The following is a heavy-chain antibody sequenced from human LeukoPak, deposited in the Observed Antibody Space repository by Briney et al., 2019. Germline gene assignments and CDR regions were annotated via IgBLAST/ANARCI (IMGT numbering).Heavy chain of an antibody. CDR2: ISGSGTNT. CDR1: GFTFSSFE. D-gene: IGHD6-19*01. J-gene: IGHJ3*02. CDR3: AREAVPGGRGDTFDI. Sequence: GGSLRLSCAASGFTFSSFEMNWVRQAPGKGLEWVSYISGSGTNTYYADSVKGRFTISRDNAKNSLSLQMNSLRAEDTAIYYCAREAVPGGRGDTFDIWGQGTMVTVSS. V-gene: IGHV3-48*03.